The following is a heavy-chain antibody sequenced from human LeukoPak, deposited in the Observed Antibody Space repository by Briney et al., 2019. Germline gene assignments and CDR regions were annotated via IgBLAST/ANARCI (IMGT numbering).Heavy chain of an antibody. Sequence: GESLKISCKGSGYSFTSYWIGWVCQMPGKGLEWMGIIYPGDSDTRYSPSFQGQVTISADKSISTAYLQWSSLKASDTAMYYCARWETYGSGSPTDAFDIWGQGTMVTVSS. V-gene: IGHV5-51*01. J-gene: IGHJ3*02. CDR3: ARWETYGSGSPTDAFDI. CDR2: IYPGDSDT. D-gene: IGHD3-10*01. CDR1: GYSFTSYW.